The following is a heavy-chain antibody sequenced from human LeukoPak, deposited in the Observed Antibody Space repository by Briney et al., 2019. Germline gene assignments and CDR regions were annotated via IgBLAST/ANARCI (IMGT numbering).Heavy chain of an antibody. D-gene: IGHD3-22*01. CDR1: GYSISSGYY. V-gene: IGHV4-38-2*02. J-gene: IGHJ4*02. Sequence: SETLSLTCTVSGYSISSGYYWGWIRQPPGKGLEWIGSIYHSGSTYYNPSLKSRVTISVDTSKNQFSLKLSSVTAADTAVYYCASVPYYDSSGSPPHWGQGTLVTVSS. CDR3: ASVPYYDSSGSPPH. CDR2: IYHSGST.